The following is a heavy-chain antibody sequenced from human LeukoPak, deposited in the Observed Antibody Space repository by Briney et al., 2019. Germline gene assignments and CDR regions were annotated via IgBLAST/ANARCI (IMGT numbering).Heavy chain of an antibody. Sequence: SETLSLTCAVYGGSFSGYYWSWIRQPPGRGLEWIGYIYYSGYTNYNPSLKSRVTISVDTPKNQFSLKLSSVTAADTAVYYCAREGSAFDIWGQGTMVTVSS. CDR3: AREGSAFDI. J-gene: IGHJ3*02. D-gene: IGHD2-15*01. V-gene: IGHV4-59*01. CDR2: IYYSGYT. CDR1: GGSFSGYY.